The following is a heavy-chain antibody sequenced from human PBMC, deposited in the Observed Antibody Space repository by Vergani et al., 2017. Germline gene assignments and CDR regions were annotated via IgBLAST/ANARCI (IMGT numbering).Heavy chain of an antibody. D-gene: IGHD2-2*01. V-gene: IGHV3-73*02. CDR3: TRPIGDIVVVPAGLDV. CDR1: GFTFSGSA. CDR2: IRDKTYNYAT. J-gene: IGHJ6*04. Sequence: EVQLVESGGGLVQPGGSLTLSCAASGFTFSGSAMHWVRQTSGKGLEWIGRIRDKTYNYATAYAVSVKGRFTISRDDSKNTAYLQMNSLKTEDTAVYYCTRPIGDIVVVPAGLDVWGKGTTVTVSS.